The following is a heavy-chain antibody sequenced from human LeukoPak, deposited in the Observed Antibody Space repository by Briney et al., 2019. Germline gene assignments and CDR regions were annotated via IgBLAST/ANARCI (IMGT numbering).Heavy chain of an antibody. Sequence: PSETLSLTCAAYGGSFSGYYWSWIRQPPGKGLEWIGEINHSGSTNYNPSLKSRVTISVDTSKNQFSLKLSSVTAADTAVYYCARGWYSSSWSPPRGFDPWGQGTLVTVSS. CDR3: ARGWYSSSWSPPRGFDP. CDR1: GGSFSGYY. J-gene: IGHJ5*02. D-gene: IGHD6-13*01. CDR2: INHSGST. V-gene: IGHV4-34*01.